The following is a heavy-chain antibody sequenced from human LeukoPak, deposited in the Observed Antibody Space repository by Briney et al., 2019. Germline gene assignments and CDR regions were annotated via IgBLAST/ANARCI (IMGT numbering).Heavy chain of an antibody. V-gene: IGHV4-59*01. CDR1: GGSISSYY. CDR2: IYYSGST. CDR3: ARVYRRNQYYYMDV. D-gene: IGHD1-14*01. J-gene: IGHJ6*03. Sequence: SETLSLTCTVSGGSISSYYWSWIRQPPGKGLEWIGYIYYSGSTNYNPSLKGRVTISVDTSKNQFSLKLSSVTAADTAVYYCARVYRRNQYYYMDVWGKGTTVTVSS.